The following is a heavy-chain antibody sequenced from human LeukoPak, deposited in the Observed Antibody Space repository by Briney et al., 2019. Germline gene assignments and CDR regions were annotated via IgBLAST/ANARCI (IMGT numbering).Heavy chain of an antibody. CDR1: GFTLTSCS. D-gene: IGHD5-18*01. CDR3: VSLRVDTPFVGQNAFDI. CDR2: LGSSGRTV. Sequence: GGSLTLSCTASGFTLTSCSMNWVRQSPGKGLERVSYLGSSGRTVDYADSVKGRFTVSRDSAKNSLLLQMNNLRVEDTGLYFCVSLRVDTPFVGQNAFDIWGKGTMVTVSS. J-gene: IGHJ3*02. V-gene: IGHV3-48*01.